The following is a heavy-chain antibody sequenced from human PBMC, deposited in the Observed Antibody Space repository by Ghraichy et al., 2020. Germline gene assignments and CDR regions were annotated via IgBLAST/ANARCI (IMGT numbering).Heavy chain of an antibody. CDR1: GGSISSYY. CDR2: IYYSGST. D-gene: IGHD5-12*01. V-gene: IGHV4-59*01. Sequence: SETLSLTCTVSGGSISSYYWSWIRQPPGKGLEWIGYIYYSGSTNYNPSLKSRVTISVDTSKNQFSLKLSSVTAADTAVYYCASGSGYSGYDPLGYWGRGTLVTVSS. CDR3: ASGSGYSGYDPLGY. J-gene: IGHJ4*02.